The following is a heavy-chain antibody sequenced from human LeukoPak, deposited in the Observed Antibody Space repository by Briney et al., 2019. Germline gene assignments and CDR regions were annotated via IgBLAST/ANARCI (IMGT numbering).Heavy chain of an antibody. D-gene: IGHD6-13*01. J-gene: IGHJ4*02. V-gene: IGHV3-23*01. CDR3: AKDRGGSSWLIDY. CDR1: GFTFSSYA. CDR2: ISGSGGST. Sequence: SGGSLRLSCAASGFTFSSYAMSWVRQAPGKGLEWVSAISGSGGSTYYADSVKGRFTISRDNSKNTLYLQMNSLRAEDTAVYYCAKDRGGSSWLIDYWGQGTLVTVSS.